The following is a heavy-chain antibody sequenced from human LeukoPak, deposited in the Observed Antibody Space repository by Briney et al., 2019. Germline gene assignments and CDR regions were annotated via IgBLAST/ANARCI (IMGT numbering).Heavy chain of an antibody. V-gene: IGHV3-30-3*01. D-gene: IGHD2-15*01. CDR2: ISYDGSNK. CDR3: ARRYCSGGSCYLDV. CDR1: GFTFSGYP. J-gene: IGHJ6*02. Sequence: GGSLRLSCAASGFTFSGYPIHWVRQAPGKGLEWVAVISYDGSNKYYADSVKGRFTISRDNSKNTLYLQMNSLRAEDTAVYYCARRYCSGGSCYLDVWGQGTTVTVSS.